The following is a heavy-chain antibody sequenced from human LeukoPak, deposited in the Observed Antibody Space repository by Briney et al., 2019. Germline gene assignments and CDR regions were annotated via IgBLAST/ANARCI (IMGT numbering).Heavy chain of an antibody. V-gene: IGHV1-69*05. CDR3: ASFGGYPPSEHY. CDR1: GGTFSSYA. Sequence: SVKVSCKTSGGTFSSYAISWVRQAPGQGLEWRGGIIPIFGTANYAQKFQGRVTITTDESTSTAYMELSSLRSEDTAVYYCASFGGYPPSEHYWGQGTLVTVSS. D-gene: IGHD3-22*01. CDR2: IIPIFGTA. J-gene: IGHJ4*02.